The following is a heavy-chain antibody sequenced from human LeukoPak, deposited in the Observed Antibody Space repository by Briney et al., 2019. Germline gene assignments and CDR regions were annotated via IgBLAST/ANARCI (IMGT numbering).Heavy chain of an antibody. CDR3: ARRRASGFYYFDF. J-gene: IGHJ4*02. CDR1: GGFNTHYY. Sequence: PSETLSLTCSVSGGFNTHYYWTWIRQPPGKGLEWIGYIYYNGNTNYNPSLKSRVTISLDTSKVQFSLKLSSVTAADTAVYYCARRRASGFYYFDFWGQGTLVTVSS. CDR2: IYYNGNT. D-gene: IGHD6-19*01. V-gene: IGHV4-59*08.